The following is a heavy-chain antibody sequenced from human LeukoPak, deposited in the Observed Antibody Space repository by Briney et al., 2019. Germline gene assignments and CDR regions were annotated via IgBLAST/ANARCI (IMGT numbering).Heavy chain of an antibody. Sequence: PSETLSLTCTVSGGSISNNNYYWGWIRQPPGKGLEWIGSIFYSGSTYYNPSLKSRVTISVDKSKNQFSLKLSSVTAADTAVYYCARHTPRPQCCSSTSCASPFYYYYYMDVWGKGTTVTVSS. CDR1: GGSISNNNYY. D-gene: IGHD2-2*01. J-gene: IGHJ6*03. V-gene: IGHV4-39*01. CDR2: IFYSGST. CDR3: ARHTPRPQCCSSTSCASPFYYYYYMDV.